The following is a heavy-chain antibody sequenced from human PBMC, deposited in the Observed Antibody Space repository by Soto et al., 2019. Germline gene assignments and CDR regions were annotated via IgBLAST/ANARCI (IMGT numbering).Heavy chain of an antibody. CDR3: AKDTYLDYSDSSGYYPWYYYGLDV. CDR1: GFTFSSYA. V-gene: IGHV3-23*01. Sequence: QPGWSLRLSCAASGFTFSSYAMSWVRQAPGKGLEWVSAISGSGDSTYYADSVKGRFAISRDNSKNTLYLQMNSLRAEDTAVYYCAKDTYLDYSDSSGYYPWYYYGLDVWGQGTTRTGAS. D-gene: IGHD3-22*01. J-gene: IGHJ6*02. CDR2: ISGSGDST.